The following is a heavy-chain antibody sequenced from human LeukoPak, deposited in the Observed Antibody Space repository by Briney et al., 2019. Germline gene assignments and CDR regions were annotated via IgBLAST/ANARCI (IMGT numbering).Heavy chain of an antibody. CDR3: ARDRPSTGARGMDV. V-gene: IGHV1-18*01. J-gene: IGHJ6*03. CDR1: GYTFTSYG. CDR2: ISAYNGNT. Sequence: ASVKVSCKASGYTFTSYGISWVRQAPGQGLEWMGWISAYNGNTNYAQELQGRVTMTRDTSTSTVYMELSSLRSEDTAVYYCARDRPSTGARGMDVWGKGTTVTISS. D-gene: IGHD2-2*01.